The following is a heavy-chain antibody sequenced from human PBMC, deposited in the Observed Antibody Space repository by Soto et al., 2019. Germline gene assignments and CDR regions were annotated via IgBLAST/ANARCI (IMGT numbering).Heavy chain of an antibody. CDR3: ERQYDCWAKGVDV. CDR2: VYFSGRT. Sequence: SETLSLTCTLAGGPISSYYWSWIRQHTGKGLEWIGYVYFSGRTNYRPSLESRLTISVDTSKNQFSLKLSSVTAADTAVYYCERQYDCWAKGVDVWGQGTTVTVSS. D-gene: IGHD3-3*01. V-gene: IGHV4-59*08. J-gene: IGHJ6*02. CDR1: GGPISSYY.